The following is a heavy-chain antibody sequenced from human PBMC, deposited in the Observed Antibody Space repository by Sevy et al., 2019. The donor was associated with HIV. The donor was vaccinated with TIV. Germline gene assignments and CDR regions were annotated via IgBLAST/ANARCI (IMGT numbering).Heavy chain of an antibody. Sequence: GGSLGLSCAASGFTFSSYGMHWVRQAPGKGLEWVAVIWYDGSNKYYADSVKGRFTISRDNSKNTLYLQMNSLRAEDTAVYYCAREPSLLYGSGSYPAYWGQGTLVTVSS. CDR3: AREPSLLYGSGSYPAY. D-gene: IGHD3-10*01. CDR2: IWYDGSNK. J-gene: IGHJ4*02. V-gene: IGHV3-33*01. CDR1: GFTFSSYG.